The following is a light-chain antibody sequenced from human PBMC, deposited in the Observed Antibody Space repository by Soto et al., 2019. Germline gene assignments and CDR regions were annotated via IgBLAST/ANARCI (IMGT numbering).Light chain of an antibody. CDR1: QSVSSN. CDR2: GAS. Sequence: EIVLTQSPGTLSLSPGERATLSCRASQSVSSNLAWYQQKPGQAPRLLIYGASTRATGIPARFSGSGSGTEFTLTISSLQSEDFAVYYCQQYNNWPPLITFGQGTRLEI. J-gene: IGKJ5*01. CDR3: QQYNNWPPLIT. V-gene: IGKV3D-15*01.